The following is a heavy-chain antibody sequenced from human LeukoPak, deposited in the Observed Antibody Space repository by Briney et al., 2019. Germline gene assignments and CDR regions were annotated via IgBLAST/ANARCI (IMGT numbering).Heavy chain of an antibody. V-gene: IGHV1-8*01. J-gene: IGHJ4*02. CDR2: MNPTSGYT. Sequence: ASVKVSCKASGYGFTSYDINWVRQATGQGLEWMGWMNPTSGYTGYAQKFQGRVTMTRDTSISTAYMELSGLRFEDTAVYYCARVDGPIDYWGQGTLVTVSS. CDR1: GYGFTSYD. CDR3: ARVDGPIDY. D-gene: IGHD2-15*01.